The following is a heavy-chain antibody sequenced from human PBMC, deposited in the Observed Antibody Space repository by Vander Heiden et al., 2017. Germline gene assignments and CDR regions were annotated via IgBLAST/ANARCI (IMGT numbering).Heavy chain of an antibody. CDR1: GFTFSSYA. V-gene: IGHV3-23*01. CDR2: ISGSGGST. Sequence: EVQLLESGGGLVQPGGSLRLSCAAPGFTFSSYAMSRVRPAPGKGLELVPAISGSGGSTYYADSVKGRFTISRDNSKNTLYLQMNSLRAEDTAVYYCAREITTVTTYYFDYWGQGTLVTVSS. CDR3: AREITTVTTYYFDY. D-gene: IGHD4-17*01. J-gene: IGHJ4*02.